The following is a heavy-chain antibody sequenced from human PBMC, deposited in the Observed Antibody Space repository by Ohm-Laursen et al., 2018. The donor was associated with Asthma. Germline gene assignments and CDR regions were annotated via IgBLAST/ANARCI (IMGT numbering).Heavy chain of an antibody. CDR3: ATLSWYASQF. V-gene: IGHV3-7*01. Sequence: GSLRLSCSASGFTFSGSWMIWVRQAPGKGLQWLAFIKPDGSQTYYADSMEGRFSISRDNSKNSLYLQMGSLRGEDTAIYYCATLSWYASQFWGQGTLVTVSS. D-gene: IGHD2-2*01. CDR2: IKPDGSQT. J-gene: IGHJ4*02. CDR1: GFTFSGSW.